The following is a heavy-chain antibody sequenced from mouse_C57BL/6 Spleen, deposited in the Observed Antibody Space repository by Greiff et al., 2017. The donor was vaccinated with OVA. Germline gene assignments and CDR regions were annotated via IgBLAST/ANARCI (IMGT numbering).Heavy chain of an antibody. CDR3: ARYDYDDAMHY. V-gene: IGHV1-69*01. CDR1: GYTFTSYW. J-gene: IGHJ4*01. D-gene: IGHD2-4*01. CDR2: IDPSDSYT. Sequence: QVQLQQPGAELVMPGASVKLSCKASGYTFTSYWMHWVKQRPGQGLEWIGEIDPSDSYTNYNQKFKGKSTLTVDKSSSTAYMQLSSLTSEDSAVYYCARYDYDDAMHYWGQGTSVTVSS.